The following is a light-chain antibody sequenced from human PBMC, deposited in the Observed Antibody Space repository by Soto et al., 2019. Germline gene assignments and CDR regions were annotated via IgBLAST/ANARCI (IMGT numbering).Light chain of an antibody. Sequence: ESMLTQSPGTLSLSPGERATLSCRASQSVSTRYLAWNQQKPGQAPRLLIYGESIRATGIPDRFSGSGSGTDFTLTISRLEPEDFAVYYCHQFGSSPPAFTFGQGTKLEI. CDR2: GES. V-gene: IGKV3-20*01. CDR1: QSVSTRY. J-gene: IGKJ2*01. CDR3: HQFGSSPPAFT.